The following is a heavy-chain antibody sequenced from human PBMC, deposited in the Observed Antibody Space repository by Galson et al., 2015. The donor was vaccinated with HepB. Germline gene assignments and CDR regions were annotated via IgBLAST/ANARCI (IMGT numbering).Heavy chain of an antibody. CDR1: GFMFSSYS. CDR2: ISYDGSNK. V-gene: IGHV3-30-3*01. J-gene: IGHJ6*02. Sequence: SLRLSCAASGFMFSSYSMHWVRQAPGKGLEWVAVISYDGSNKYYADSVKGRFTISRDNSKNTLYLQMNRLRVEDTAVYYCAREGIAVAGMINYHYNSGMDVRGQGTTVTVSS. CDR3: AREGIAVAGMINYHYNSGMDV. D-gene: IGHD6-19*01.